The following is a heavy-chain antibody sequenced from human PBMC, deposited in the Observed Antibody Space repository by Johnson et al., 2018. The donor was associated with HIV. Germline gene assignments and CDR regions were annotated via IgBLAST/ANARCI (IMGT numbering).Heavy chain of an antibody. Sequence: QVQLVESGGGVVQPGGSLRLSCAASGFTFSSYGMHWVRQAPGKGLEWVAFIRYDGNNKYYADSVKGRFTISRDNSKNTVYLQMNSLRAEDTAVYYCAKRVHSYGYAGAFDIWGQGTMVTVSS. CDR3: AKRVHSYGYAGAFDI. CDR2: IRYDGNNK. CDR1: GFTFSSYG. J-gene: IGHJ3*02. V-gene: IGHV3-30*02. D-gene: IGHD5-18*01.